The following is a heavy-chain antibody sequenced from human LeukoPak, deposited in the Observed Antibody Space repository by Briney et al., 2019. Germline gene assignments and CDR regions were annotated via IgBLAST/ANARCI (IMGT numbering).Heavy chain of an antibody. J-gene: IGHJ4*02. CDR2: ISGSGGST. D-gene: IGHD2-15*01. V-gene: IGHV3-23*01. CDR1: GFTFSSYA. CDR3: AKDPRGYCSGGSCLEYYFDY. Sequence: GGSLRLSCAASGFTFSSYAMSWVRQAPGRGPKWVSAISGSGGSTYYADSVKGRFTISRDNSKNTLYLQMNSLRAEHTAVYYCAKDPRGYCSGGSCLEYYFDYWGQGTLVTVSS.